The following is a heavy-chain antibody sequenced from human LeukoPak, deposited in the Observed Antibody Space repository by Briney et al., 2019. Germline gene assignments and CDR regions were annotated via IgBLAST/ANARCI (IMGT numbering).Heavy chain of an antibody. D-gene: IGHD2-15*01. CDR3: TAFESGGFY. J-gene: IGHJ4*02. CDR2: ISPNGVIT. V-gene: IGHV3-23*01. CDR1: GFTFSSHG. Sequence: GGSLRLSCAASGFTFSSHGMNWVRQAPGKGLEWVSGISPNGVITYYADSVKGRFTISRDNSKGTVYLQMNSLKSEDTAVYYCTAFESGGFYWGQGTLVTVSS.